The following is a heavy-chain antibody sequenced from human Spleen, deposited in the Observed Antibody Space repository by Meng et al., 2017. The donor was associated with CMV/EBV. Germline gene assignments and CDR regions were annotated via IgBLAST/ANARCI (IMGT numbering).Heavy chain of an antibody. D-gene: IGHD3-10*01. V-gene: IGHV5-51*01. Sequence: GESLKISCKGSGYTFSTYWIDWVRQMPGKGLEWMGIIYPDDSDTIYSTSFQGQVTISADKSISTAYLQWSSLKASDTAMYYCARLARFRVRGAVDYWGQGTLVTVSS. CDR2: IYPDDSDT. CDR1: GYTFSTYW. J-gene: IGHJ4*02. CDR3: ARLARFRVRGAVDY.